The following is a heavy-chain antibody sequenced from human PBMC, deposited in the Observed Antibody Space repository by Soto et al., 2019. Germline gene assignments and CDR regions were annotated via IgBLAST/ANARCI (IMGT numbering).Heavy chain of an antibody. CDR1: DGSVSSGSYY. CDR2: INYIGIT. D-gene: IGHD3-3*01. J-gene: IGHJ5*02. CDR3: ARGDTDSIFGPRGRSFDP. V-gene: IGHV4-61*01. Sequence: SETLSLTCTVSDGSVSSGSYYWTWIRQPPGNGLEWIGYINYIGITNYNPSLKSRVTISVDTSKNQFSLKLTSVTAADTAVYFCARGDTDSIFGPRGRSFDPCGEGTLVTVSS.